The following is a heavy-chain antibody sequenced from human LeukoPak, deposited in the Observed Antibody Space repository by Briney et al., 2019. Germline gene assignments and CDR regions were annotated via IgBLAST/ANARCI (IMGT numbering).Heavy chain of an antibody. J-gene: IGHJ4*02. CDR3: AKDAYYYGSGSYYRGYYFDY. V-gene: IGHV3-30*18. CDR2: ISYDGSNK. D-gene: IGHD3-10*01. CDR1: RFTISSYG. Sequence: GRSLRLSCAASRFTISSYGMHWVRQAPGKGLEWVAVISYDGSNKYYADSVKGRFTISRDNSKNTLYLQMNSLRAEDTAVYYCAKDAYYYGSGSYYRGYYFDYWGQGTLVTVSS.